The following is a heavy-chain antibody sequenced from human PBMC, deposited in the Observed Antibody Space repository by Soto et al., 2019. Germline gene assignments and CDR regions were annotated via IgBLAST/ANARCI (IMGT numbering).Heavy chain of an antibody. CDR1: GYSFAGYW. CDR3: ATGGDSTRTFDY. J-gene: IGHJ4*02. Sequence: GESLKISCKGSGYSFAGYWITWVRQMPGKGLELMGLIYPSDSHTCYRPSFRGHVTISATKSITTVFLQWSSLRASDTAMYYCATGGDSTRTFDYWGQGTPVTVSS. D-gene: IGHD1-1*01. CDR2: IYPSDSHT. V-gene: IGHV5-10-1*01.